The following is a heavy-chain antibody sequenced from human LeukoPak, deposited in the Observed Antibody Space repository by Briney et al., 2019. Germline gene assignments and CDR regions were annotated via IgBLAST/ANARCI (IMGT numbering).Heavy chain of an antibody. V-gene: IGHV3-7*01. D-gene: IGHD2-2*01. CDR2: IKQDGSEK. Sequence: PGGSLRLSCAASGFTFSSYWMSWVRQAPGKGLEWVANIKQDGSEKYYVDSVKGRFTISRDNAKNSLYLQMNSLRAEDTAVYYCARRLGQLLSYWFDPWGQGTLVTVSS. CDR1: GFTFSSYW. CDR3: ARRLGQLLSYWFDP. J-gene: IGHJ5*02.